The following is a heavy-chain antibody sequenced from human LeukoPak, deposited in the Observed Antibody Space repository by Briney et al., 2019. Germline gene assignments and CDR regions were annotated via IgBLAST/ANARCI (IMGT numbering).Heavy chain of an antibody. V-gene: IGHV4-30-2*01. CDR1: GGSISSGGYY. CDR3: ARADARRVVDP. J-gene: IGHJ5*02. D-gene: IGHD2-15*01. Sequence: SETLSLTCTVSGGSISSGGYYWSWIRQPPGKGLEWVGYIYHSGSTYYNPSLKSRVTISIDRSKNQFSLKLSSVTAADTAVYYCARADARRVVDPWGQGTLVTVSS. CDR2: IYHSGST.